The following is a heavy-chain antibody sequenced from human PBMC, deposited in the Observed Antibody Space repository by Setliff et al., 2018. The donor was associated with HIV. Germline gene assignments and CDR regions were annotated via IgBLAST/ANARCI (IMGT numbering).Heavy chain of an antibody. V-gene: IGHV5-51*01. CDR1: GYTFTSYW. CDR3: ARRFGYYGSGSYFLDY. Sequence: GESLKISCKGSGYTFTSYWIGWVRQMPGKGLEWMGIIYPGDSDTRYSPPFQGQVTISADKSISTAYLQWSSLKASDTAMYYCARRFGYYGSGSYFLDYWGQGTLVTVSS. J-gene: IGHJ4*02. CDR2: IYPGDSDT. D-gene: IGHD3-10*01.